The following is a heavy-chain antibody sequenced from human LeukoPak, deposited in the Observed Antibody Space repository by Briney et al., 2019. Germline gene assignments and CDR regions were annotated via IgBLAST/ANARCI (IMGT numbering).Heavy chain of an antibody. D-gene: IGHD2-8*01. CDR2: LYTSGTT. J-gene: IGHJ3*02. CDR1: GYTFSSYW. CDR3: ARDLNGVRTFDI. Sequence: TGGSLRLSCAASGYTFSSYWMHWVRQAPGKGLEWVSVLYTSGTTYYANSVKGRFTISRDDSKNTLYLQMNSLRDEDTALYYCARDLNGVRTFDIWGQGTMVTVSS. V-gene: IGHV3-53*01.